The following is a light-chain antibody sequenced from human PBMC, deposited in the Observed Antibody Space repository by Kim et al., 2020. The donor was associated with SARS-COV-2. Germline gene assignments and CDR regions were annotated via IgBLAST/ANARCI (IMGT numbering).Light chain of an antibody. Sequence: DIQLTQSPSFLSASVGDRVTITCRASQGISSYLAWYQQKPGKAPKLLIYAASTLQSGVPSRFSGSGSGTEFTLTISSLQPEDFATYYCQQLNSYLSYTFGQGTKLEI. CDR1: QGISSY. J-gene: IGKJ2*01. V-gene: IGKV1-9*01. CDR2: AAS. CDR3: QQLNSYLSYT.